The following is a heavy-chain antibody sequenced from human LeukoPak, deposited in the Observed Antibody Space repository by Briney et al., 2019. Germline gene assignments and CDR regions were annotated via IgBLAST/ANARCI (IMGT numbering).Heavy chain of an antibody. V-gene: IGHV4-59*08. J-gene: IGHJ4*02. D-gene: IGHD6-6*01. Sequence: PSETLSLTCTVSGGSISSYYWSWIRQPPGKGLEWIGYIYYSGSTNYNPSLKSRVTISVDTSKNQFSLNLNSVTAADTAVYYCAGFTISSEALVYWGQGTLVTVSS. CDR3: AGFTISSEALVY. CDR1: GGSISSYY. CDR2: IYYSGST.